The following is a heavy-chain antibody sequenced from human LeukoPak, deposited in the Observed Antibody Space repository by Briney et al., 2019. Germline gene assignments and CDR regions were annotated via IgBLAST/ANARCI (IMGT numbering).Heavy chain of an antibody. CDR3: ARPIAGAGMHAFDI. CDR2: IYRSGST. V-gene: IGHV4-34*01. Sequence: SETLSLTCGVYGGSFSAYYWSWIRQPPGEGLEWIGEIYRSGSTNYNPSLKSRVTISVDTSKNQFSLKLSSVTAADTAVYYCARPIAGAGMHAFDIWGQGTMVTVSS. D-gene: IGHD6-13*01. CDR1: GGSFSAYY. J-gene: IGHJ3*02.